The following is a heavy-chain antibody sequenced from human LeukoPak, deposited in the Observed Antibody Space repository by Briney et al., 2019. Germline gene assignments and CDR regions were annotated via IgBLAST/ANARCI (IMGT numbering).Heavy chain of an antibody. CDR3: ARGRDYYDSSGYYLYYFDY. Sequence: SETLSLTCAVYGGSFSGYYWSWIRQPPGKGLEWIGEINHSGSTNYNPSLKSRVTISVDTSKNQFSLKLSSVTAADTAVYYCARGRDYYDSSGYYLYYFDYWGQGTLVTVSS. D-gene: IGHD3-22*01. V-gene: IGHV4-34*01. CDR1: GGSFSGYY. J-gene: IGHJ4*02. CDR2: INHSGST.